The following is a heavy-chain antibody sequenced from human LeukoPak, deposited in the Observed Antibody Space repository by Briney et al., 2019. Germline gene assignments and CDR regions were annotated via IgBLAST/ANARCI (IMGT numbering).Heavy chain of an antibody. CDR3: ARDGGEELRFLEWLPYDAFDI. Sequence: ASVKVSCKASGYTFTGYYMHWVRQAPGQGLEWMGWINPNSGGTNSAQKFQGRVTMTRDTSIRTAYMELSSLRSDDTAVYYYARDGGEELRFLEWLPYDAFDIWGQGTMVTVSS. CDR1: GYTFTGYY. D-gene: IGHD3-3*01. V-gene: IGHV1-2*02. J-gene: IGHJ3*02. CDR2: INPNSGGT.